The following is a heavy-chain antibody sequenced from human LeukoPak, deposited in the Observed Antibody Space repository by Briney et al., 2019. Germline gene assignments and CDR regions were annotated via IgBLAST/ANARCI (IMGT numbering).Heavy chain of an antibody. D-gene: IGHD3-10*01. Sequence: PGGSLRLSCAASGFTFSDYGMSWVRQAPGKGLEWVAVISYDGSNKYYADSVKGRFTISRDNSKNTLYLQMNSLRAEDTAVYYCARDLTMVYYYYGMDVWGQGTTVTVSS. CDR3: ARDLTMVYYYYGMDV. V-gene: IGHV3-30*03. CDR1: GFTFSDYG. CDR2: ISYDGSNK. J-gene: IGHJ6*02.